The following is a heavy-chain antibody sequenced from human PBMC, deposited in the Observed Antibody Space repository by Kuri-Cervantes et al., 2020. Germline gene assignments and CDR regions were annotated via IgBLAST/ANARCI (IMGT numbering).Heavy chain of an antibody. J-gene: IGHJ4*02. CDR1: GFSLSTSGVG. CDR3: AHWYYDWSQFDY. Sequence: SGPTLVKPTQTLTLTCTFSGFSLSTSGVGVGWIRQPPGKALEWLALIYWDDDKRYSPSLKSRLTITKDTSKNQVVLTMTNMDPVDTDTYYCAHWYYDWSQFDYWGQGTLVTVSS. V-gene: IGHV2-5*02. D-gene: IGHD3-22*01. CDR2: IYWDDDK.